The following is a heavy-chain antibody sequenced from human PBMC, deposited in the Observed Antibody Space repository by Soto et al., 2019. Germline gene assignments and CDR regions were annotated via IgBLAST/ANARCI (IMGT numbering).Heavy chain of an antibody. Sequence: RASVKVSCKASGYTFTSYGISWVRQAPGQGLEWMGWISAYNGNTNYAQKLQGRVTMTTDTSTSTAYMELRSLRSDDTAVYYCARDGRYVVVTATGFDYWGQGTLVTVSS. CDR3: ARDGRYVVVTATGFDY. V-gene: IGHV1-18*01. CDR2: ISAYNGNT. J-gene: IGHJ4*02. D-gene: IGHD2-21*02. CDR1: GYTFTSYG.